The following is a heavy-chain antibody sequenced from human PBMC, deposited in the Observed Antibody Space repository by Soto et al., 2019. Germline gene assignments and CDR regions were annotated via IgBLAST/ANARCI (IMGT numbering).Heavy chain of an antibody. D-gene: IGHD3-3*01. Sequence: SETLSLTCGVSGDSMISIYHWAWLRQPPGRGLEWIASIYHTGTTYYTPSLKSRVTISVDTSKNQFSLKLSSVTAADTAVYYCARGAASVESLDYWGQGTLVTVSS. CDR2: IYHTGTT. J-gene: IGHJ4*02. CDR1: GDSMISIYH. CDR3: ARGAASVESLDY. V-gene: IGHV4-38-2*01.